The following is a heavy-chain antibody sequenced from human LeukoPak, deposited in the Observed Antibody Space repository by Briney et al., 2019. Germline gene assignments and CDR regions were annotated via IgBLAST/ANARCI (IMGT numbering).Heavy chain of an antibody. J-gene: IGHJ4*02. V-gene: IGHV3-49*04. CDR1: GFTFGDYS. Sequence: GGSLRLSCTTSGFTFGDYSMSWVRQAPRKGLEWVGFIRNKAYGGTAEYAASVKGRFTISRDDSTSIAYLQMNSLKTEDTAVYYCSRERRFLEWFLLDFWGREPWSPSPQ. CDR2: IRNKAYGGTA. CDR3: SRERRFLEWFLLDF. D-gene: IGHD3-3*01.